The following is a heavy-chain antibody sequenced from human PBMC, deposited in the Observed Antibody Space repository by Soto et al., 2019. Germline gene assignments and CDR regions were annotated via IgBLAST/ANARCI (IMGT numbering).Heavy chain of an antibody. V-gene: IGHV3-15*01. CDR2: IKSKTDGGTT. CDR3: TTRKRLTDAFDI. CDR1: GFTFSNAW. J-gene: IGHJ3*02. Sequence: EVQLVESGGGLVKPGGSLRLSCAASGFTFSNAWMSWVRQAPGKGLEWVGRIKSKTDGGTTDYAAPVKGRFTISRDDSNNTLYLQMNSLKTEDTAVYYCTTRKRLTDAFDIWGQGTMVTVSS. D-gene: IGHD3-3*01.